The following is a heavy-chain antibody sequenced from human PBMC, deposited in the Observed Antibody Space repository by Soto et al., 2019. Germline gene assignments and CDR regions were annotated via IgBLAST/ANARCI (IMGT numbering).Heavy chain of an antibody. CDR2: ISYDGSNK. CDR3: EKDDSTYGMDV. Sequence: GGSLRLSCAASGFTFSSYGMHWVRQAPGKGLEWVAVISYDGSNKYYADSVKGRFTISRDNSKNTLYLQMNSLRAEDTAVYYCEKDDSTYGMDVWGQGTTVTVSS. D-gene: IGHD2-21*01. CDR1: GFTFSSYG. J-gene: IGHJ6*02. V-gene: IGHV3-30*18.